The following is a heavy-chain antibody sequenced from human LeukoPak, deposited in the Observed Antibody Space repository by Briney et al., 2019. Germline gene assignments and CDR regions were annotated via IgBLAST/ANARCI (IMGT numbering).Heavy chain of an antibody. D-gene: IGHD3-16*02. V-gene: IGHV1-18*04. CDR1: GYTFTGYY. CDR2: ISTYNGNT. CDR3: AREYYDYVWGSYHYSFDS. Sequence: ASVKVSCKASGYTFTGYYMHWVRQAPGQGLEWMGWISTYNGNTNYAQKLQGRVTMTTDTSTSTAYMELRSLRSDDTAVYYCAREYYDYVWGSYHYSFDSWGQGTLVTVSS. J-gene: IGHJ4*02.